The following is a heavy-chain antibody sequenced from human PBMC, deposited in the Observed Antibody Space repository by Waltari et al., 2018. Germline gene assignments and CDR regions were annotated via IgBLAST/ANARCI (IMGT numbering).Heavy chain of an antibody. D-gene: IGHD6-13*01. CDR1: W. V-gene: IGHV5-51*01. CDR3: ATLFGSSGTTHY. Sequence: WCGGGRQWAGKGVEVRVCIEPGDSETRYSPAFQGQVTISGDKSISTAYLQWSSRKASDTAMYYCATLFGSSGTTHYWGQGTLVTVSS. CDR2: IEPGDSET. J-gene: IGHJ4*02.